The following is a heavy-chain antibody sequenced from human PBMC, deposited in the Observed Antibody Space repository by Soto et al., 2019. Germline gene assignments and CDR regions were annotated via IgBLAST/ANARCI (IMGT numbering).Heavy chain of an antibody. D-gene: IGHD4-17*01. CDR3: AKDKSTGEDSYYRYMDV. J-gene: IGHJ6*03. CDR1: GFNFENYA. V-gene: IGHV3-9*01. Sequence: EVLLVESGGGLVQPDRPLRLSCEASGFNFENYAMHWVRQAPGKGLEWVSAISWNSGQLDYAGSVRGRFTISRDNGKNSLYLEMNSLRHDDTALYFCAKDKSTGEDSYYRYMDVWGRGTTVIVSS. CDR2: ISWNSGQL.